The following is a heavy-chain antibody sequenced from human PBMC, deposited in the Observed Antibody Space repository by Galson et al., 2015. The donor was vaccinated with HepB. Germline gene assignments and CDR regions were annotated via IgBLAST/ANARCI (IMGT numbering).Heavy chain of an antibody. D-gene: IGHD5-18*01. V-gene: IGHV3-23*01. Sequence: SLRLSCAASGFAFDTHAMSWVRQAPGRGLKWISGISGNGDSTFYADSVKGRFNVSRDNSNNMLYLQMNSLRAEDAGLYFCAKGYGLFDSWGQGILVTVSS. CDR1: GFAFDTHA. CDR3: AKGYGLFDS. CDR2: ISGNGDST. J-gene: IGHJ5*01.